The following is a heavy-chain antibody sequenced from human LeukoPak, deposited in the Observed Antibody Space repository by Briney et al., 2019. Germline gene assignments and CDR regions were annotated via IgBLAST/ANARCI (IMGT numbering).Heavy chain of an antibody. J-gene: IGHJ4*02. D-gene: IGHD2-2*01. V-gene: IGHV4-4*09. CDR3: ARRNQLGNYFDY. Sequence: PSETLSLTCTVSGGSISSYYWSWIRQPPGKGLEWIGYIYTSGSTNYNPSLKSRVTISVDTSKNQFSLKLSSVTAADTAVYYCARRNQLGNYFDYWGQGTLVTVSS. CDR2: IYTSGST. CDR1: GGSISSYY.